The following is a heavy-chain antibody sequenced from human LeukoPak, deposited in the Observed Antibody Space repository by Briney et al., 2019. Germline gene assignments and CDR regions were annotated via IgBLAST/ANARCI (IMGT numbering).Heavy chain of an antibody. Sequence: SESLSLTCAAYGWSFNDYCWTWIRQPPGKGLEWIGEINNSGKTNYYPSMKSRVTISVGATKNQVSLEETSLTAADTATYYCATGHGVVVRDAFDIWGQGTTVTVSS. CDR3: ATGHGVVVRDAFDI. V-gene: IGHV4-34*01. J-gene: IGHJ3*02. CDR1: GWSFNDYC. CDR2: INNSGKT. D-gene: IGHD2-15*01.